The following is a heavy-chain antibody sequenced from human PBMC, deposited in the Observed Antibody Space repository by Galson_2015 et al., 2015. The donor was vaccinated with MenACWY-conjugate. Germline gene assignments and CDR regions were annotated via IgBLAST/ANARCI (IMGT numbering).Heavy chain of an antibody. CDR1: GFTVSSHY. CDR3: ARDGESGTLPYRDY. CDR2: IYSGGST. J-gene: IGHJ4*02. V-gene: IGHV3-66*01. Sequence: SLRLCCAASGFTVSSHYMSWVRPAPGKGLAWVSVIYSGGSTYYADSVKGRFTISRDNSKNTLYLQMNSLRAEDTAVYYCARDGESGTLPYRDYWGQGTLVTVSS. D-gene: IGHD3-10*01.